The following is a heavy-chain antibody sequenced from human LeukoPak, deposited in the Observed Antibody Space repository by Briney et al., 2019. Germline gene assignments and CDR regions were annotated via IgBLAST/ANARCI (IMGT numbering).Heavy chain of an antibody. D-gene: IGHD6-13*01. Sequence: PGGSLRLSRAASGFTFSSYSMNWVRQAPGKGLEWVSSISGGSGYIYYADSVKGRFTISRDNARNSLYLQMNSLRAADTAVYYWVGGPIAAAGEDYWGQGILVTVSS. CDR2: ISGGSGYI. CDR3: VGGPIAAAGEDY. V-gene: IGHV3-21*01. J-gene: IGHJ4*02. CDR1: GFTFSSYS.